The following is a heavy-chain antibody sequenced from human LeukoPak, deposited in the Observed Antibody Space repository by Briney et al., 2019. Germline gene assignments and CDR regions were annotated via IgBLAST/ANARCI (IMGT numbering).Heavy chain of an antibody. V-gene: IGHV3-53*01. Sequence: GGSLRLSCAASGFTVSSNYMSWVRQAPGKGLEWVSVIYSGGSTYYADSVKGRFTLSRDKSKNTLYLQMNSLRAEDTAVYYCASGLSVAGFGYWGQGTLVTVSS. J-gene: IGHJ4*02. CDR2: IYSGGST. CDR3: ASGLSVAGFGY. D-gene: IGHD6-19*01. CDR1: GFTVSSNY.